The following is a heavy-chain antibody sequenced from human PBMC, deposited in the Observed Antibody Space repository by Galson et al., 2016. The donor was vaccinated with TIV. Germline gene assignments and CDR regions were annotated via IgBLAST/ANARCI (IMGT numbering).Heavy chain of an antibody. V-gene: IGHV3-30*01. CDR1: GFPFSSYA. J-gene: IGHJ3*02. CDR2: ISFDGSNK. CDR3: GRGRRGRLQETFDI. D-gene: IGHD3-10*01. Sequence: SLRLSCAASGFPFSSYAMHWVRQAPGKGLQWVAVISFDGSNKYYADSVKGRFTISRDSSKNTLYLQVNSLRTEDTAVYYCGRGRRGRLQETFDIWGQGTVVTVSS.